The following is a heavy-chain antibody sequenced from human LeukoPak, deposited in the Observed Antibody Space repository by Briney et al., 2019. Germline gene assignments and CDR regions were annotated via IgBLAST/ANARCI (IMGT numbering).Heavy chain of an antibody. CDR1: GFTFNTHA. V-gene: IGHV3-23*01. J-gene: IGHJ4*02. Sequence: PGGSLRLSCAASGFTFNTHAMSWVRQAPGKGREWVSGINGNGASTYYSDSVKGRFTISRDNSKNTLYLQMRSLRAEDTAVYYCARDQGYSYYYLDYWGQGALVTVSS. D-gene: IGHD5-18*01. CDR2: INGNGAST. CDR3: ARDQGYSYYYLDY.